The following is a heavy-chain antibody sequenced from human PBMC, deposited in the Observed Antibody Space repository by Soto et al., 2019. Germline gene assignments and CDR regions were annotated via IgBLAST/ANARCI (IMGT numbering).Heavy chain of an antibody. CDR3: VRENPRAYVAY. CDR2: INYDGSEK. J-gene: IGHJ4*02. CDR1: GLTFSNTW. D-gene: IGHD3-16*01. Sequence: EVQLVQSGGGVVQPGGSLRLSCAASGLTFSNTWMSWVRQAPGKGPEFVANINYDGSEKNYADSVQGRFTISRDNARNSIYLQLDSLTAEDTAVYYCVRENPRAYVAYWGQGTLVTVSS. V-gene: IGHV3-7*05.